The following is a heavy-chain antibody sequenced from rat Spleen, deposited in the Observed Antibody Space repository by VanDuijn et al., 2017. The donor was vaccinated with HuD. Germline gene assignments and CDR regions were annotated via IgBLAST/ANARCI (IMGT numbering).Heavy chain of an antibody. D-gene: IGHD3-1*01. V-gene: IGHV5-7*01. CDR1: GFTFSDHN. J-gene: IGHJ2*01. Sequence: EVQLVESGGGLVQPGRSLKLSCAASGFTFSDHNMAWVRQAPKKGLEWVATISNDGSSTYYRDSVKGRFIIFRDNAKNSLYLQMDSLRSEDTATYYCARQRTLYYFDYWGQGVMVPVSS. CDR2: ISNDGSST. CDR3: ARQRTLYYFDY.